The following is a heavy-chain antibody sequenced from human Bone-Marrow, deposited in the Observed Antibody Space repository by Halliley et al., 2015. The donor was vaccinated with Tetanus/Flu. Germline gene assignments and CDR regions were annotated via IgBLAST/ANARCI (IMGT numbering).Heavy chain of an antibody. CDR2: IYYSGST. D-gene: IGHD1-7*01. CDR1: GGSFSAYY. J-gene: IGHJ4*02. Sequence: TLSLTCAVYGGSFSAYYWSWIRQAPGKGLEWIGYIYYSGSTTYNPSLKSRVTISVDASKNQFSLNLTSVTAADTAVYYCARNLQTGETDSWGQGSLVTVSS. CDR3: ARNLQTGETDS. V-gene: IGHV4-59*01.